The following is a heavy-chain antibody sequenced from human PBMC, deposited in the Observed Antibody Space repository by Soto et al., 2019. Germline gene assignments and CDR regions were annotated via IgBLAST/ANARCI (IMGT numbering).Heavy chain of an antibody. CDR2: ISAHNGNT. J-gene: IGHJ4*02. CDR1: GYAFTTYG. CDR3: ARGRCGDY. V-gene: IGHV1-18*01. Sequence: QVHLVQSGAEVKKPGASVKVSCKGSGYAFTTYGITWVRQAPGQGLEWMGWISAHNGNTNYAQKLQSRVTVTRDTSTATAHMELRSLRSDDTAVYYWARGRCGDYWGQGALVTVS.